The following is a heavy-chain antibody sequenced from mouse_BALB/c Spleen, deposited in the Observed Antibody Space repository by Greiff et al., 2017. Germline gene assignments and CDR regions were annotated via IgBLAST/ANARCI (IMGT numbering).Heavy chain of an antibody. CDR3: ARRDRYDAWFAY. D-gene: IGHD2-14*01. V-gene: IGHV3-2*02. J-gene: IGHJ3*01. CDR2: ISYSGST. Sequence: EVKLMESGPGLVKPSQSLSLTCTVTGYSITSDYAWYWLRQFPGNKLEWMGYISYSGSTSYNPSLKSRISSTRDTSKNQFFLQLNSVTTEDTATYYCARRDRYDAWFAYWGQGTLVTVSA. CDR1: GYSITSDYA.